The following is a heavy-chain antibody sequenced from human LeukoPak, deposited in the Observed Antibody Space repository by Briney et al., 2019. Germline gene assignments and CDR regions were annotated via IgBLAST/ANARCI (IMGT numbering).Heavy chain of an antibody. CDR3: AKGPIYYYDSSGYTSFDY. CDR1: GLTFGLYS. CDR2: IDSNSNFM. Sequence: GGSLRLSCAASGLTFGLYSMTWVRQAPGKGLEWVSLIDSNSNFMNYADSVKGRFTISRDNAKKSLYLQMNSLRAEDTALYYCAKGPIYYYDSSGYTSFDYWGQGTLVTVSS. V-gene: IGHV3-21*04. D-gene: IGHD3-22*01. J-gene: IGHJ4*02.